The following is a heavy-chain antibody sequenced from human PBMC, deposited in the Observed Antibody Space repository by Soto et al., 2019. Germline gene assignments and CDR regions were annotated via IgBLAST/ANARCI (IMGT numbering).Heavy chain of an antibody. CDR3: ARVGTLTMVRGVIPSWLDP. D-gene: IGHD3-10*01. CDR1: GGSISSYY. J-gene: IGHJ5*02. CDR2: IYYSGST. V-gene: IGHV4-59*01. Sequence: PSETLSLTCTVSGGSISSYYWSWIRQPPGKGLEWIGYIYYSGSTNYNPSLKSRVTISVDTSKNQFSLKLSSVTAADAAVYYCARVGTLTMVRGVIPSWLDPWGQGTLVTVSS.